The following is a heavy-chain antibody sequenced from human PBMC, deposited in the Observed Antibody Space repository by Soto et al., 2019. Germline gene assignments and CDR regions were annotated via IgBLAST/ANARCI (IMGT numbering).Heavy chain of an antibody. J-gene: IGHJ6*03. D-gene: IGHD3-10*01. Sequence: QVQLQQWGTGLLKPSETLSLTCAVYGGSFSGFYWSWIRQPPGKGLEWIGETNDSGGTNYNPSLTSRVTISVDTAKTQFSLKLCFVPAADKAAYYSARGLILWYGELSRRGDHYFYMAVRGKGTTVTVSS. V-gene: IGHV4-34*01. CDR2: TNDSGGT. CDR1: GGSFSGFY. CDR3: ARGLILWYGELSRRGDHYFYMAV.